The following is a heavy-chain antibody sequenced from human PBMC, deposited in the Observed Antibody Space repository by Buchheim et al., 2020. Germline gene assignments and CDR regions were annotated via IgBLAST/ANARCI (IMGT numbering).Heavy chain of an antibody. J-gene: IGHJ4*02. V-gene: IGHV3-48*01. D-gene: IGHD6-13*01. CDR2: ISSSSNTI. CDR1: GFTFSSYS. Sequence: EVQLVESGGGLVQPGGSLRLSCTASGFTFSSYSMTWVRQAPGKGLEWVSYISSSSNTIYYADSVKGRFTITRTNAKNPLYLQMNSLRVEDTAVYYCARGYSSSWYSLFDNWGQGTL. CDR3: ARGYSSSWYSLFDN.